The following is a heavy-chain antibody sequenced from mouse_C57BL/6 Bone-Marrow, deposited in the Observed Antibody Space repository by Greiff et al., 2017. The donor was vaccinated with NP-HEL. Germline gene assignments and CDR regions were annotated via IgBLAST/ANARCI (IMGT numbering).Heavy chain of an antibody. D-gene: IGHD2-5*01. CDR3: ARHYSNPSYAMDY. V-gene: IGHV1-50*01. Sequence: QVQLQQPGAELVKPGASVKLSCKASGYTFTSYWMQWVKQRPGQGLEWIGEIDPSDSYTNYNQKFKGKATLTVDTSSSTAYMQLSTLTSEDSAVYYCARHYSNPSYAMDYWGQGTSVTVSS. CDR1: GYTFTSYW. CDR2: IDPSDSYT. J-gene: IGHJ4*01.